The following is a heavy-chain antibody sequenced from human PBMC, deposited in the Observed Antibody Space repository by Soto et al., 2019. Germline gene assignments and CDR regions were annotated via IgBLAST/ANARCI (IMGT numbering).Heavy chain of an antibody. CDR2: MNPKSANT. CDR1: RYTFISYD. Sequence: QVQLVQSGAEVKKPGASVKVSCKTSRYTFISYDINWVRQATGQGLEWVGWMNPKSANTGYAQNFQGRVTMTRNTSISTAYMELSSLRSEDTAVYYCARSPSWETTVTPDYFDSWGQGTLVTVSS. V-gene: IGHV1-8*01. CDR3: ARSPSWETTVTPDYFDS. J-gene: IGHJ4*02. D-gene: IGHD4-4*01.